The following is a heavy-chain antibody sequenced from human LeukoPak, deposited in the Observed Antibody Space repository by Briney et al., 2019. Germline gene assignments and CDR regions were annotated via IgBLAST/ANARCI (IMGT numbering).Heavy chain of an antibody. CDR2: MYYSGTT. Sequence: ASETLSLTCTVSGGPISSSSYYWGWIRQPPGKGLEWIGTMYYSGTTYHNPSLKSRVTISLDTSKNQFSLKLSSVTAADTAVYYCASDIAINWFYSWGQGTLVTVSS. J-gene: IGHJ5*01. V-gene: IGHV4-39*07. CDR3: ASDIAINWFYS. CDR1: GGPISSSSYY. D-gene: IGHD2-15*01.